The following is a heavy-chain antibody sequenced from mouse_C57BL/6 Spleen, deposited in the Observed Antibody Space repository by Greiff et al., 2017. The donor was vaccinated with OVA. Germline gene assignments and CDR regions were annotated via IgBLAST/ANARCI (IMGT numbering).Heavy chain of an antibody. Sequence: VQLQQSGAELARPGASVKMSCKASGYTFTSYTMHWVKQRPGQGLEWIGYINPSSGYTKYNQKFKDKATLTADKSSSTAYMQLRSLTSEDSAVYYCARPTLYDYDSYWYFDVWGTGTTVTVSS. J-gene: IGHJ1*03. D-gene: IGHD2-4*01. CDR2: INPSSGYT. CDR1: GYTFTSYT. V-gene: IGHV1-4*01. CDR3: ARPTLYDYDSYWYFDV.